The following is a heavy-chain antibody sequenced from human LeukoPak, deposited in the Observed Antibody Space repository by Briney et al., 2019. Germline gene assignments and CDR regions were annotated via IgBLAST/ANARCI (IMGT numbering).Heavy chain of an antibody. D-gene: IGHD2-15*01. CDR1: GFTFGDST. J-gene: IGHJ3*02. Sequence: QPGRSLRLSCTSSGFTFGDSTMSWFRQAPGKGLEWVSAISGSGGSTYYADSVKGRFTISRDNSKNTLYLQMNSLRAEGTAVYYCAKTPLQFPAKDAFDIWGQGTMVTVSS. CDR2: ISGSGGST. V-gene: IGHV3-23*01. CDR3: AKTPLQFPAKDAFDI.